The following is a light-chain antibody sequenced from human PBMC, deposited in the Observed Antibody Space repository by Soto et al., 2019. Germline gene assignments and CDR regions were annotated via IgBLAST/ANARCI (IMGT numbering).Light chain of an antibody. Sequence: VMTQSPATLSVSPGERATLSCRASEHVGANLAWYQQKPGQAPRLLMYGVSNRATGVPARFSGSGFGTEFTLTSSSLQSDDFAVYFCQQYSNWPPWTFGQGTTVDIK. CDR1: EHVGAN. V-gene: IGKV3-15*01. J-gene: IGKJ1*01. CDR3: QQYSNWPPWT. CDR2: GVS.